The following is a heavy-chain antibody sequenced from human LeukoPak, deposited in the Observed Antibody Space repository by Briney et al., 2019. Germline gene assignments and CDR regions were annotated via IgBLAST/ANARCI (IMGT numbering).Heavy chain of an antibody. CDR3: AAIAVLLWFGENVPFDI. V-gene: IGHV3-23*01. CDR2: ISGSGGST. Sequence: GGSLRLSCAASGFTFSSYAMSWVRQAPGKGLEWVSAISGSGGSTYYADSVKGRFTISRDNSKNTLYLQMNSLRAEDTAVYYCAAIAVLLWFGENVPFDIWGQGTMVTVSS. J-gene: IGHJ3*02. CDR1: GFTFSSYA. D-gene: IGHD3-10*01.